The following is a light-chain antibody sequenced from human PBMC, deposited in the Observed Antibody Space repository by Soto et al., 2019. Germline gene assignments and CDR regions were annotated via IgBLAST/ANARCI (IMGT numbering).Light chain of an antibody. Sequence: QAVVTQEPSLPVSPGGTVTLTCASSTGAVTSGYYAGWLQQKPGQAPRALIYSTNNKHSWTPARFSGSLLGGKAALTLSGVQPEEEAEYYCLLLSGGGVVFGGGTKLTVL. CDR1: TGAVTSGYY. V-gene: IGLV7-43*01. CDR2: STN. CDR3: LLLSGGGVV. J-gene: IGLJ2*01.